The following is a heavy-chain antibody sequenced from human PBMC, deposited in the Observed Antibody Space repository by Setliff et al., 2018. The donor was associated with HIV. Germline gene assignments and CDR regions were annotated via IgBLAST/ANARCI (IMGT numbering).Heavy chain of an antibody. CDR3: ARDHVVCSGGTCRSDDPYYYYYMNV. V-gene: IGHV1-2*02. CDR1: GYTFTDYY. J-gene: IGHJ6*03. D-gene: IGHD2-15*01. CDR2: INPNTGGT. Sequence: ASVKVSCKASGYTFTDYYIHWVRQAPGQGLEWMGWINPNTGGTKYAQQFQGRVTMTMDTSTTTAYMELSGLKSDDTAVYYCARDHVVCSGGTCRSDDPYYYYYMNVWGQGTTVTVSS.